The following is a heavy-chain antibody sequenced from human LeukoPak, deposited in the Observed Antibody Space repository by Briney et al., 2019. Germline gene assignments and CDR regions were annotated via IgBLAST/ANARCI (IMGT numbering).Heavy chain of an antibody. J-gene: IGHJ4*02. D-gene: IGHD3-22*01. CDR1: GYSFASYW. CDR3: ARRPSSGYYGSHFDY. V-gene: IGHV5-51*01. CDR2: IYPGDSDT. Sequence: GESLKISCKASGYSFASYWIGWVRQMPGKGLEWMGIIYPGDSDTRYSPSFDGQVTISAEKSISTAYLQWNSLKTSDTAMYYCARRPSSGYYGSHFDYWGQGTLVTVPS.